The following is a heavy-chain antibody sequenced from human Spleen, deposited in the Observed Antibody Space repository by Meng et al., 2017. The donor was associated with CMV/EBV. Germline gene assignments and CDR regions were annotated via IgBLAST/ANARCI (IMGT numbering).Heavy chain of an antibody. CDR2: ISGRSHYI. D-gene: IGHD5-24*01. Sequence: GESLKISCEASGFTFVNYGMNWVRQAPGKGLEWVAFISGRSHYIYYADSLKGRFTISRDNAKNSLYLQLDSLKAEDTALYFCARDPNEDGGVTLDNWGQGILVTVSS. CDR3: ARDPNEDGGVTLDN. V-gene: IGHV3-21*01. CDR1: GFTFVNYG. J-gene: IGHJ4*02.